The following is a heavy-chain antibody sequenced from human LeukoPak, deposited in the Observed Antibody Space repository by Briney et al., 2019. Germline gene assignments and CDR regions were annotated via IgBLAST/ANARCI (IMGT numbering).Heavy chain of an antibody. CDR2: IHHSGST. Sequence: PSGALSLTCAVSGDSISTDNWWTWVRQPPGKGLEWIGEIHHSGSTNYNPSLKSRVTISVDKSKNQFSLTLSSVTAADTAVYYCARGYYHDSKWGQGTLVTVSS. J-gene: IGHJ4*02. CDR1: GDSISTDNW. D-gene: IGHD3-22*01. V-gene: IGHV4-4*02. CDR3: ARGYYHDSK.